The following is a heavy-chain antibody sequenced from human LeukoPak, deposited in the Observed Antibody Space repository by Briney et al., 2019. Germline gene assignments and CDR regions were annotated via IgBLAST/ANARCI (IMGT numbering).Heavy chain of an antibody. J-gene: IGHJ3*01. CDR2: INWKGGST. CDR1: GFTFDDYG. Sequence: GGSLRLSCAAWGFTFDDYGMRGVRHAPGKGVEGVSGINWKGGSTEYADSVKGRFTISRDNAKNSLYLEMNSLRAEDTAVYYCARGGMTAIRSDAFDLWGQGTMVTVSS. CDR3: ARGGMTAIRSDAFDL. V-gene: IGHV3-20*04. D-gene: IGHD2-21*02.